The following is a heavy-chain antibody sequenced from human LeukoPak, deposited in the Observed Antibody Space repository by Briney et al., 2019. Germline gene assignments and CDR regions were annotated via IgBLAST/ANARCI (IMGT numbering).Heavy chain of an antibody. CDR3: AKDPPHSDRSIYSDNS. Sequence: GSLRLSCAGSGFNLNKKNINLGRQAPGKGLEWVSIISADGGDIYYADSVNGRFTISRDNSKNTLHLQMDSLRAEDTAVYYCAKDPPHSDRSIYSDNSWGQGTLVTVSS. V-gene: IGHV3-23*01. CDR2: ISADGGDI. J-gene: IGHJ4*02. CDR1: GFNLNKKN. D-gene: IGHD3-22*01.